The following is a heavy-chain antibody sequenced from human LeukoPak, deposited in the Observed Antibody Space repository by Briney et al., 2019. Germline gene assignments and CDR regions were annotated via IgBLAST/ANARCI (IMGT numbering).Heavy chain of an antibody. CDR1: GFTVTSKY. CDR2: ICSGGST. Sequence: GGSLRLSRAASGFTVTSKYMSWVRQAPGEGLEWDSVICSGGSTYYADSVKGRFTISRDDSKNTLYLQMNSLRAEDTAVYYCARDSGYSSVDGYWGQGTLVTVSS. J-gene: IGHJ4*02. CDR3: ARDSGYSSVDGY. D-gene: IGHD6-19*01. V-gene: IGHV3-66*01.